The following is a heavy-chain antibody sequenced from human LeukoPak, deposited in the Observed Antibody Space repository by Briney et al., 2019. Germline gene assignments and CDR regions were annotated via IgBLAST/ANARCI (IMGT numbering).Heavy chain of an antibody. J-gene: IGHJ4*02. V-gene: IGHV1-18*01. Sequence: ASVKVSCKASGYTFTSYGISWVRQAPGQALEWMGWISAYNGNTNYAQKLQGRVTMTTDTSPSTAYRELRSLRSDDTAVYYCARVDLPLEPLDYWGQGTLVTVSS. CDR1: GYTFTSYG. CDR2: ISAYNGNT. CDR3: ARVDLPLEPLDY. D-gene: IGHD1-1*01.